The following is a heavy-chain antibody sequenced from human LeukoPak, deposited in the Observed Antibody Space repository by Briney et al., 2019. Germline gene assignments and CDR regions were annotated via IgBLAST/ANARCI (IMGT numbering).Heavy chain of an antibody. D-gene: IGHD2-2*01. CDR1: GFTFDDYG. CDR2: INWNGGRA. Sequence: PGGSLRLSCAASGFTFDDYGMSWVRQAPGKGLEWVSGINWNGGRAGHADSVKGRFTISRDNAKNSLFLQMNSLRAEDTAVYYCSKWKAIVLVPAARSPIDYWGQGTLVTVSS. V-gene: IGHV3-20*04. J-gene: IGHJ4*02. CDR3: SKWKAIVLVPAARSPIDY.